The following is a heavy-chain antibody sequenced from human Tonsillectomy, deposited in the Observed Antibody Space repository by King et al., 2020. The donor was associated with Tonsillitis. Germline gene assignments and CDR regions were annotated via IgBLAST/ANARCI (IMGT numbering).Heavy chain of an antibody. J-gene: IGHJ6*03. CDR2: INPNSGGT. CDR3: ASLGYCSSTSCYLGYYMDV. D-gene: IGHD2-2*01. Sequence: VQLVESGAEVKKPGASVKVSCKASGYTFTGYYMHWVRQAPGQGLEWMGWINPNSGGTNYAQKFQGRVTMTRDPSISTAYMELSRLRSDDPAVYYCASLGYCSSTSCYLGYYMDVWGKGTTVTVSS. V-gene: IGHV1-2*02. CDR1: GYTFTGYY.